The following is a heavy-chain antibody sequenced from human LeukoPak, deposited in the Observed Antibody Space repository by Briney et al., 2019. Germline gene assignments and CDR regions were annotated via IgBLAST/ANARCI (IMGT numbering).Heavy chain of an antibody. CDR1: GFTFSSYG. V-gene: IGHV3-30*03. CDR3: ARVTYGSGTYGAFDY. CDR2: IVHDGNNK. D-gene: IGHD3-10*01. J-gene: IGHJ4*02. Sequence: PGRSRRLSCAASGFTFSSYGMHWVRQAPGKGLEWVAVIVHDGNNKFYADSVKGRFTISRDNSKNTLYLQMNSLRAEDTAVYYCARVTYGSGTYGAFDYWGQGTLVTVSS.